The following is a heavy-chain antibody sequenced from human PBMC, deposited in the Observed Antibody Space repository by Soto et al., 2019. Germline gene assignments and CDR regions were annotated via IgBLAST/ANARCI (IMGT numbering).Heavy chain of an antibody. V-gene: IGHV1-3*01. Sequence: ASVRVSCTTSAYTFINYYIHWVRQAPGQRLEWMGWSNAGNGNTNSSQKFQGRVTITRDTSASTAYMELSSLKSEDTAVYYCARGGLLPKTPDDFWGQGTLVTVS. D-gene: IGHD2-15*01. J-gene: IGHJ4*02. CDR2: SNAGNGNT. CDR1: AYTFINYY. CDR3: ARGGLLPKTPDDF.